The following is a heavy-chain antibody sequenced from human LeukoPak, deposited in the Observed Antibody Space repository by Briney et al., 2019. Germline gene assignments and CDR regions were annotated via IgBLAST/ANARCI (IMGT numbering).Heavy chain of an antibody. V-gene: IGHV4-34*01. Sequence: QASETLSLTCAVYGGSFSGYYWSWIRQPPGKGLEWIGEINHSGSTNYNPSLKSRVTISVDTSKNQFSLKLSSVTAADTAVYYCARFSRFTGYNWFDPWGQGTLVTVSS. CDR3: ARFSRFTGYNWFDP. J-gene: IGHJ5*02. CDR1: GGSFSGYY. CDR2: INHSGST. D-gene: IGHD3-3*01.